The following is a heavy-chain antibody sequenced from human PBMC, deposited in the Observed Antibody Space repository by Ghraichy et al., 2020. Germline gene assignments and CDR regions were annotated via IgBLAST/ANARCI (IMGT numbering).Heavy chain of an antibody. CDR1: GFSLSNARMG. D-gene: IGHD2-2*01. V-gene: IGHV2-26*01. J-gene: IGHJ4*02. CDR2: IFSNDEK. CDR3: ARWLRYCSSTSCYDHFDY. Sequence: SGPTLVKPTETLTLTCTVSGFSLSNARMGVSWIRQPPGKALEWLAHIFSNDEKSYSTSLKSRLTISKDTSKSQVVLTMTNMDPVDTATYYCARWLRYCSSTSCYDHFDYWGQGTLVTVSS.